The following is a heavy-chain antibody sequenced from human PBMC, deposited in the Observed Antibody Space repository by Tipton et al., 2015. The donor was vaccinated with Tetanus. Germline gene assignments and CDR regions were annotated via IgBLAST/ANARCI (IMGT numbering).Heavy chain of an antibody. J-gene: IGHJ5*02. V-gene: IGHV4-39*01. CDR1: GGSLSSGTFY. CDR3: ARSADNWFDP. CDR2: IYYNGNT. Sequence: TLSLTCSLSGGSLSSGTFYWDWIRQPPGKGLEWIGNIYYNGNTLQNPSLKSRVTLSLDKSKNQFSLKLRSVTAADTAIYYCARSADNWFDPWGQGTLVTVSS.